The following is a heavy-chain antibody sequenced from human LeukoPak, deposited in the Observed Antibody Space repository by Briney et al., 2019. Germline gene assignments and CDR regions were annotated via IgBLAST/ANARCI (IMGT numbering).Heavy chain of an antibody. CDR2: VNKDGSEK. CDR1: GLTFSSCW. J-gene: IGHJ4*02. D-gene: IGHD6-19*01. CDR3: AKVPRNSGPGY. V-gene: IGHV3-7*01. Sequence: TGGSLRLSCAVSGLTFSSCWMSWVRQAPGKGLEWVANVNKDGSEKYYVDSMGGRFIISRDNAKNSLYLQMNSLRAEDTAVYYCAKVPRNSGPGYWRQGARVTVSS.